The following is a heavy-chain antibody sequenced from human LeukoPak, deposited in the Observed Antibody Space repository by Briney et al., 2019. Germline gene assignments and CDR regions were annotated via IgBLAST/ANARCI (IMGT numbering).Heavy chain of an antibody. CDR3: ARIRSGGSYYKYYFDY. D-gene: IGHD1-26*01. V-gene: IGHV3-13*01. J-gene: IGHJ4*02. Sequence: GGSLRLSCAASGFTFSSYDMHWVRQATGKGLEWVSAIGTAGDTYYPGSVKGRFTISRENAKNSLYLQMNSLRAGDTAVYYCARIRSGGSYYKYYFDYWGQGTLVTVSS. CDR1: GFTFSSYD. CDR2: IGTAGDT.